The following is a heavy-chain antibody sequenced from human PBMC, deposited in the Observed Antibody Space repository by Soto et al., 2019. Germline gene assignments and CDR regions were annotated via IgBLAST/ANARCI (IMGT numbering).Heavy chain of an antibody. CDR3: VKVSGYCTGGSCFSYFDY. CDR1: GFTFSHDS. J-gene: IGHJ4*02. V-gene: IGHV3-64D*06. CDR2: ISGNGGNT. Sequence: GGSLRLACSGSGFTFSHDSLYWVRQAPGKGLRYVSTISGNGGNTHYAASVRGRFTISRDNSKNTVFLQMSGLGVADSAVYYCVKVSGYCTGGSCFSYFDYWGQGALVTVSS. D-gene: IGHD2-15*01.